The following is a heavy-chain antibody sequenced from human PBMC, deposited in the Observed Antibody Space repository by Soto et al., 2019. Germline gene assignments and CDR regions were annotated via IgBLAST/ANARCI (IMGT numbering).Heavy chain of an antibody. CDR3: GRGSRAGLRLGPFDY. J-gene: IGHJ4*02. CDR1: GGTFSSYA. V-gene: IGHV1-69*01. D-gene: IGHD3-16*01. Sequence: QVQLVQSGAEVKKPGSSVKVSCKASGGTFSSYAISWVRQAPGQGLEWMGGIIPIFGTANYAQKFQGRVTITAEESTSTAYMELSSLRSEDKAVYYCGRGSRAGLRLGPFDYWGQGTLVTVSS. CDR2: IIPIFGTA.